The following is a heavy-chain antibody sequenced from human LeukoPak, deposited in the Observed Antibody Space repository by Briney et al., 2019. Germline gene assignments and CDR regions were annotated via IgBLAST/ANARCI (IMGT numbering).Heavy chain of an antibody. V-gene: IGHV1-69*13. Sequence: SVNVSCKASGGTFSSYAISWVRQAPGQGLEWMGGIIPIFGTANYAQKFQGRVTITADESTSTAYMELSSLRSEDTAVYYCARVGYYDILTGPTSYYYGMDVWGQGTTVTVSS. CDR3: ARVGYYDILTGPTSYYYGMDV. CDR2: IIPIFGTA. CDR1: GGTFSSYA. D-gene: IGHD3-9*01. J-gene: IGHJ6*02.